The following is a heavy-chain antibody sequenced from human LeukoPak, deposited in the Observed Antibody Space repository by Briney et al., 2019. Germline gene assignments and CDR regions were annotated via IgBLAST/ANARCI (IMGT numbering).Heavy chain of an antibody. V-gene: IGHV4-4*07. D-gene: IGHD6-19*01. J-gene: IGHJ3*02. CDR3: ARDFSSGWYGDAFDI. CDR1: GGSISSYY. Sequence: PSETLSLTCTVSGGSISSYYWSWIRQPAGKGLGWIGRIYTSGSTNYNPSLKSRVTMSVDTSKNQFSLKLSSVTAADTAVYYCARDFSSGWYGDAFDIWGQGTMVTVSS. CDR2: IYTSGST.